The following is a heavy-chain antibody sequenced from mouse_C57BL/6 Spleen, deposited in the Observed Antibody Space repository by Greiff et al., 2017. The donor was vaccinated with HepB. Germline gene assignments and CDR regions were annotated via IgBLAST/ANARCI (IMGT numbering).Heavy chain of an antibody. J-gene: IGHJ4*01. CDR1: GFSLTSYG. CDR3: AKAIYYDYDEDYYAMDY. V-gene: IGHV2-5*01. D-gene: IGHD2-4*01. Sequence: VKLVESGPGLVQPSQSLSITCTVSGFSLTSYGVHWVRQSPGKGLEWLGVIWRGGSTDYNAAFMSRLSITKDNSKSQVFFKMNSLQADDTAIYYCAKAIYYDYDEDYYAMDYWGQGTSVTVSS. CDR2: IWRGGST.